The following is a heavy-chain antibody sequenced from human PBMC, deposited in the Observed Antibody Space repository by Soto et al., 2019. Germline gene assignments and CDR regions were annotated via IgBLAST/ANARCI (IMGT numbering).Heavy chain of an antibody. V-gene: IGHV1-8*01. J-gene: IGHJ5*02. CDR3: SRNPLYSSSSPNWFDP. CDR2: MNPNSGNT. D-gene: IGHD6-6*01. CDR1: GYTFTSYD. Sequence: ASVKVSCKASGYTFTSYDINWVRQATGRGLEWMGWMNPNSGNTGYAQKFQGRVTMTRNTSISTAYMELSSLRSEDTAVYYCSRNPLYSSSSPNWFDPWGQGTLVTVSS.